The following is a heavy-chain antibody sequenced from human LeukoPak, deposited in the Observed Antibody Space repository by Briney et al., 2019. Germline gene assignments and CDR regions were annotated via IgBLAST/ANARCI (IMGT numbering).Heavy chain of an antibody. V-gene: IGHV3-64*01. CDR1: GFTFSSYA. Sequence: PGGSLRLSCAASGFTFSSYAMHWVRQAPGKGLEYVSAISSNGGSTYYANSVKGRFTISRDNSKNTLYLQMGSLRAEDMAVYYCARLTGTPGYYYMDVWGKGTTVTVSS. CDR2: ISSNGGST. D-gene: IGHD1-20*01. CDR3: ARLTGTPGYYYMDV. J-gene: IGHJ6*03.